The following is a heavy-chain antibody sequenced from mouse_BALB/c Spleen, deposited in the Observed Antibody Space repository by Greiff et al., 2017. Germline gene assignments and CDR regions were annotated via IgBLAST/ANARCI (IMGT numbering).Heavy chain of an antibody. D-gene: IGHD2-14*01. CDR1: GYTFTDYN. Sequence: VHVKQSGPELVKPGASVKIPCKASGYTFTDYNMDWVKQSHGKSLEWIGDINPNNGGTIYNQKFKGKATLTVDKSSSTAYMELRSLTSEDTAVYYCARRRDYRYDYWGQGTLVTVSA. CDR3: ARRRDYRYDY. V-gene: IGHV1-18*01. J-gene: IGHJ3*01. CDR2: INPNNGGT.